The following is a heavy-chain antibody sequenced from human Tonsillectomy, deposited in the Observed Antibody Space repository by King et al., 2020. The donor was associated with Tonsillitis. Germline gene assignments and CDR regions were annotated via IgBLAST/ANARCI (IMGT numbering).Heavy chain of an antibody. D-gene: IGHD6-19*01. Sequence: VQLVESGAEVKKPGASVKVSCKASGYTFISYGFSWVRQAPGQGLEGMGWINVYNGNTNYAQKLQGRVTMTTDTSTSTAYMELRSLRSDDTAVYYCARDKAVPYYYGLDVWGQGTTVTVSS. V-gene: IGHV1-18*04. CDR1: GYTFISYG. CDR2: INVYNGNT. CDR3: ARDKAVPYYYGLDV. J-gene: IGHJ6*02.